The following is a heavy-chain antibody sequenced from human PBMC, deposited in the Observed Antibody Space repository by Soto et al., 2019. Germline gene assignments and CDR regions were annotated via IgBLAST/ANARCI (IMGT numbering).Heavy chain of an antibody. D-gene: IGHD4-17*01. J-gene: IGHJ3*02. CDR3: AKALRVYGDLSRPDAFDI. CDR1: GFTFDDYA. CDR2: ISWNSGSI. Sequence: GGSLRLSCAASGFTFDDYAMHWVRQAPGKGLEWVSGISWNSGSIGYADSVKGRFTISRDNAKNSLYLQMNSLRAEDTALYYCAKALRVYGDLSRPDAFDIWGQGTMVTVSS. V-gene: IGHV3-9*01.